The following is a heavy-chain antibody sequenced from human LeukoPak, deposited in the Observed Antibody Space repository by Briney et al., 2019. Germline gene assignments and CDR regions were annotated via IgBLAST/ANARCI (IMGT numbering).Heavy chain of an antibody. CDR1: GFTFSSYW. V-gene: IGHV3-7*01. D-gene: IGHD3-3*01. Sequence: GGSLRLSCAASGFTFSSYWMSWVRQAPGKGLEWVANIKQDGSEKYYVDSVKGRFTISRDNAKNSLYLQMNSLRAEDTAVYYCARDRAIFGVVTPYNWFDPWGQGTLVTVSP. J-gene: IGHJ5*02. CDR2: IKQDGSEK. CDR3: ARDRAIFGVVTPYNWFDP.